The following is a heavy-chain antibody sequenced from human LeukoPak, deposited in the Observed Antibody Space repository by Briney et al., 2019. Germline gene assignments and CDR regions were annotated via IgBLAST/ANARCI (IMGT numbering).Heavy chain of an antibody. CDR3: ARALVHGRRSQGHYFDY. Sequence: SETLSLTCTVSGGSISSYYWSWIRQPAGKGLEWIGRIYTSGSTNYDPSLKSRVTMSVDTSKNQFSLKLSSVTAADTAVYYCARALVHGRRSQGHYFDYWGQGTLVTVSS. CDR1: GGSISSYY. CDR2: IYTSGST. J-gene: IGHJ4*02. V-gene: IGHV4-4*07.